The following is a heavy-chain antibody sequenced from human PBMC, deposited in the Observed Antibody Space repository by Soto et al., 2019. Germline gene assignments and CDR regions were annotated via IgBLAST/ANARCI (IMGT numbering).Heavy chain of an antibody. D-gene: IGHD3-10*01. J-gene: IGHJ4*02. V-gene: IGHV4-59*01. Sequence: QVQLQESGPGLVKPSETLSLTCTVSGDSMRSYFWSWIRQPPGKALEWIGYVYYSGGPKYNPSLQSRVTISTDTSKNQFSLKVSFVTAADTAVYYCARYSGAVQYFDYWGQGTLVTVSS. CDR3: ARYSGAVQYFDY. CDR1: GDSMRSYF. CDR2: VYYSGGP.